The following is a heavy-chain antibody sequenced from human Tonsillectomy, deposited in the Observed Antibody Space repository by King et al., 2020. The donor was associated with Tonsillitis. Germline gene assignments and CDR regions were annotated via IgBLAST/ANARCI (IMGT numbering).Heavy chain of an antibody. V-gene: IGHV4-39*01. Sequence: QLQESGPGLLKPSETLSLTCTVSGGSISSSSYYWGWIRQPPGKGLEWIGSIYYSGSTYYNPSLKSRVTISVDTYKTQLSLKLSSVTAADTAVYYCARPQLYGSGTYYIDYWGQGTLVTVSA. J-gene: IGHJ4*02. CDR3: ARPQLYGSGTYYIDY. D-gene: IGHD3-10*01. CDR1: GGSISSSSYY. CDR2: IYYSGST.